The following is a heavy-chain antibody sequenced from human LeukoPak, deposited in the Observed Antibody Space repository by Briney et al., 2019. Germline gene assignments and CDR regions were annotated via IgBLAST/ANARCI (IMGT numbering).Heavy chain of an antibody. CDR3: AKDRVVIVLSDAFDI. CDR2: IKQGGSEK. CDR1: RFTFSSYW. V-gene: IGHV3-7*03. Sequence: QPGGSLRLSCAASRFTFSSYWMSWIRQAPGKGLEWVANIKQGGSEKYYVDSVKGRFTISRDNAKNSLYLQMNSLRAEDTAVYYCAKDRVVIVLSDAFDIWGQGTMVTVSS. J-gene: IGHJ3*02. D-gene: IGHD3-3*01.